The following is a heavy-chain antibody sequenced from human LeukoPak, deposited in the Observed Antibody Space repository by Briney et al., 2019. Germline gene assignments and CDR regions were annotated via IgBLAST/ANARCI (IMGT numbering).Heavy chain of an antibody. CDR3: ARVVLEGSGSWTPIEDY. CDR2: INPNSGGT. D-gene: IGHD1-26*01. J-gene: IGHJ4*02. Sequence: GASVKVSCKASGYSFTSYYMHWVRQAPGQGLEWMGWINPNSGGTNYTQKFQGRVTMTRDTSISTAYMEPSRLRSDDTAVYYCARVVLEGSGSWTPIEDYWGQGTLVTVSS. V-gene: IGHV1-2*02. CDR1: GYSFTSYY.